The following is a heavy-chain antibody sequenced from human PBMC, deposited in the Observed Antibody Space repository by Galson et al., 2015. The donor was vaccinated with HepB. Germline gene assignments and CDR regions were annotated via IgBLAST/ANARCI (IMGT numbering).Heavy chain of an antibody. J-gene: IGHJ4*02. CDR2: VSSNGYMI. CDR1: EFTFGAYE. Sequence: SLRLSCAASEFTFGAYEMNWVRQAPGKGLEWISYVSSNGYMIYYAESVKGRFTVSRDDARDSLYLQMNSLRVEDTAVYYCVRDNDIWSWYFNSWGQGILVTGSS. CDR3: VRDNDIWSWYFNS. V-gene: IGHV3-48*03. D-gene: IGHD3-10*01.